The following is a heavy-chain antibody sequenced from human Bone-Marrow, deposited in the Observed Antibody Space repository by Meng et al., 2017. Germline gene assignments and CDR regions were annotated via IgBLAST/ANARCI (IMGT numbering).Heavy chain of an antibody. V-gene: IGHV4-34*01. Sequence: QVKRKGGGAGLLKPSETLSLTCVVSGGSFSDYYWSWIRQPPGKGLEWIGEINHSGSTNYSPSLESRATISVDTSQNNLSLKLSSVTAADSAVYYCARGPTTMAHDFDYWGQGTLVTVSS. CDR2: INHSGST. J-gene: IGHJ4*02. CDR3: ARGPTTMAHDFDY. D-gene: IGHD4-11*01. CDR1: GGSFSDYY.